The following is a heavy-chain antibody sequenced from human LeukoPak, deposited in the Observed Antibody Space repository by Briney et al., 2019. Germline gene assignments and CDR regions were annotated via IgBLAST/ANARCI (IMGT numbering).Heavy chain of an antibody. Sequence: GESLKISCKGSEYSFTNYWIGWVRQTPGKGLEWMGFIYPGDSDTTYSPSFQGQVTISADKSISTAYLQWSSLKASDTAMYYCARLTSGSTTHFDYWGQGTLVTVSS. V-gene: IGHV5-51*01. CDR1: EYSFTNYW. CDR3: ARLTSGSTTHFDY. D-gene: IGHD1-26*01. CDR2: IYPGDSDT. J-gene: IGHJ4*02.